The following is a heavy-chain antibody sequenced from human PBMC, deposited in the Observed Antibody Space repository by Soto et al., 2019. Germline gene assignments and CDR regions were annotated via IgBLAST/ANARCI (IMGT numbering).Heavy chain of an antibody. CDR2: IIPIFGTA. Sequence: SVKVSCKASGGTFSSYAISWVRQAPGQGLEWMGGIIPIFGTANYAQKFQGRVTITADESTSTAYMELSSLRSEDTALYYCASPRYEGGGMDVWGQGTTVTVSS. CDR1: GGTFSSYA. J-gene: IGHJ6*02. V-gene: IGHV1-69*13. CDR3: ASPRYEGGGMDV. D-gene: IGHD1-20*01.